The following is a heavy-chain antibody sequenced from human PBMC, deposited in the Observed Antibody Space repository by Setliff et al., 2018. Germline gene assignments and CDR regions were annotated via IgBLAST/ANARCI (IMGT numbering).Heavy chain of an antibody. V-gene: IGHV1-69*05. D-gene: IGHD2-8*01. Sequence: SVKVSCKTSGGTFSSFAVSWVRQAPGQRPEWMGRLIPFFGTTIYAQRFQGRVTLTTDTSTTTAYMELRGLTSGDTAIYYCARLVRYCSTTTCQRASGDEYLGQGTLVTVSS. J-gene: IGHJ4*02. CDR3: ARLVRYCSTTTCQRASGDEY. CDR2: LIPFFGTT. CDR1: GGTFSSFA.